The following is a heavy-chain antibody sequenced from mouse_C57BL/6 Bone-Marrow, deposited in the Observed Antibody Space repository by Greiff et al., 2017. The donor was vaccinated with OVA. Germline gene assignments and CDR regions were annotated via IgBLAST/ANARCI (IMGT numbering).Heavy chain of an antibody. J-gene: IGHJ1*03. CDR1: GYTFTSYW. D-gene: IGHD1-1*01. V-gene: IGHV1-69*01. CDR2: IDPSDSYT. Sequence: QVQLQQPGAELVMPGASVKLSCKASGYTFTSYWMHWVKQRPGQGLEWIGEIDPSDSYTNYNQKFKGKSTLTVDKSSSTAYMQRSSLTSEDSAVYYCARLLYYYGSSYWYFDVWGTGTTVTVSS. CDR3: ARLLYYYGSSYWYFDV.